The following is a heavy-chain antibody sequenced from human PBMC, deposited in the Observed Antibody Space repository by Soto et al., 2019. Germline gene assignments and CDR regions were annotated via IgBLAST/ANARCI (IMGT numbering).Heavy chain of an antibody. Sequence: PSETLSLTCTVSGGSISSGGYYWSWIRQHPGKGLEWIGYIYCSGSTNYNPSLKSRVTISVDTSKNQFSLKLSSVTAADTAVYYCARELVLGWFDPWGQGTLVTVSS. D-gene: IGHD2-8*02. CDR2: IYCSGST. V-gene: IGHV4-61*08. CDR1: GGSISSGGYY. CDR3: ARELVLGWFDP. J-gene: IGHJ5*02.